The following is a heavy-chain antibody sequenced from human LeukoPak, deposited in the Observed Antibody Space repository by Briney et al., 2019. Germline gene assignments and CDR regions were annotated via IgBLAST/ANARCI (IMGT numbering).Heavy chain of an antibody. D-gene: IGHD3-22*01. V-gene: IGHV1-8*01. J-gene: IGHJ4*01. CDR3: ARGVYYYDSSGYPNDY. CDR2: MNPNSGNT. Sequence: ASVKVSCKASGYTFTSYDINWVRQATGQGLEWMGWMNPNSGNTGYAQKFQGRVTMTRNTSISAAYMELSSLRSEDTAVYYCARGVYYYDSSGYPNDYWGQGTLVTVSS. CDR1: GYTFTSYD.